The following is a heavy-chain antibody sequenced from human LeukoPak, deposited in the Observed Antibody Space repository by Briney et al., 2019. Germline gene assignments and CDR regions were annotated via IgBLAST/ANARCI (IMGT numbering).Heavy chain of an antibody. CDR1: GFAFSTYW. Sequence: GGSLRLSCAASGFAFSTYWMDWVRQAPGKGLEWVGNINQDGSVKHYVDSVRGRFTISRDNARNSVYQQMSALRVEVTAVYYCTRDFVFWGQGSLVTASS. J-gene: IGHJ4*02. CDR3: TRDFVF. V-gene: IGHV3-7*01. D-gene: IGHD3-3*01. CDR2: INQDGSVK.